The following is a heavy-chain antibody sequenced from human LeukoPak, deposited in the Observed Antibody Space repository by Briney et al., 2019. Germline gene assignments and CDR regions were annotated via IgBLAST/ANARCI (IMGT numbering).Heavy chain of an antibody. CDR3: ARGPSADYDSSGYLNY. J-gene: IGHJ4*02. V-gene: IGHV3-74*01. CDR2: INSDGSST. CDR1: GFPFSNYW. Sequence: PGGSLRLSCAASGFPFSNYWMHWVRQAPGKGLVWVSRINSDGSSTSYADSVKGRFTISRDNAKNTLYLQMNSLRAEDTAVYYCARGPSADYDSSGYLNYWGQGTLVTVSS. D-gene: IGHD3-22*01.